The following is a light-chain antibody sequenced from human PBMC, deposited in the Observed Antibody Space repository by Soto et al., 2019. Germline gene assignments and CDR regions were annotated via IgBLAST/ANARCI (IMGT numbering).Light chain of an antibody. CDR2: DVS. Sequence: QSALTQPASVSGSPGQSITISCTGTSSDVGGYNYVSWYQQHPGKAPKLMIYDVSNRPSGVSNRFSGSKSGNTASLTISGIRAEDEADYYWSSYTGSSTYVFGAGTQVTVL. J-gene: IGLJ1*01. CDR1: SSDVGGYNY. V-gene: IGLV2-14*01. CDR3: SSYTGSSTYV.